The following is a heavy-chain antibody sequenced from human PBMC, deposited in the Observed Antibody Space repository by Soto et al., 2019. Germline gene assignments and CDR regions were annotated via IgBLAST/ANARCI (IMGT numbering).Heavy chain of an antibody. CDR1: GYTFTDYD. CDR3: ARVAVAARPRWYNWFDP. CDR2: MNPNSGET. V-gene: IGHV1-8*02. Sequence: QEQLVQSGAEVKKPGASVKVSCMTSGYTFTDYDINWVRQATGQGLEFIGWMNPNSGETGYAKKFQGRVTMTRSTSLSTAYLELSSLTSDDTAVYFCARVAVAARPRWYNWFDPWGQGTLVTVSS. D-gene: IGHD2-15*01. J-gene: IGHJ5*02.